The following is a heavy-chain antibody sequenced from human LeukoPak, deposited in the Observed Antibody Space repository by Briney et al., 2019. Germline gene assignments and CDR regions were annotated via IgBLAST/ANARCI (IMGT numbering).Heavy chain of an antibody. CDR3: ARGYCSGGGCYRTFFDY. Sequence: SETLSLTCTVSGGSISISSDYWGWIRQPPGKGLEWIGYIYYSGSTYYNPSLKSRVTISVDTSKNQFSLKLSSVTAADTAVYYCARGYCSGGGCYRTFFDYWRQGTLVTVSS. V-gene: IGHV4-61*05. CDR1: GGSISISSDY. D-gene: IGHD2-15*01. J-gene: IGHJ4*02. CDR2: IYYSGST.